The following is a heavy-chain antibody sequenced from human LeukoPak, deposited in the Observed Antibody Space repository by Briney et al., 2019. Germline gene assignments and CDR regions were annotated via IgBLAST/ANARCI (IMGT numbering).Heavy chain of an antibody. J-gene: IGHJ4*02. CDR3: AKDSTGVYDSSGYYYSPSFDY. CDR2: ISSSSSYI. D-gene: IGHD3-22*01. V-gene: IGHV3-21*04. CDR1: GFTFSSHS. Sequence: GGSLRLSCAASGFTFSSHSMNWVRQAPGKGLEWVSSISSSSSYIYYADSVKGRFTISRDNSKNTLYLQMNSLRAEDTAVYYCAKDSTGVYDSSGYYYSPSFDYWGQGTLVTVSS.